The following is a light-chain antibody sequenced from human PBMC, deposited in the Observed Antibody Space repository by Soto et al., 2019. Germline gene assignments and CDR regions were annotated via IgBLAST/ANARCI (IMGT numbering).Light chain of an antibody. J-gene: IGKJ3*01. CDR1: QSVGSS. CDR2: DAS. Sequence: EIVLTQSPATLSLSPGERATLSCRASQSVGSSLAWYQQKPGQAPKLLLYDASNTATSIPARFSGSWSGTDFTLTISSLEPEDFTVYYCQHRSSWPRTFGPGTKVDFK. CDR3: QHRSSWPRT. V-gene: IGKV3-11*01.